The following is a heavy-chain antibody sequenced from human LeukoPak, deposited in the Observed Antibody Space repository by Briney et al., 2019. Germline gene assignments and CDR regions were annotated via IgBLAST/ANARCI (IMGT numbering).Heavy chain of an antibody. V-gene: IGHV3-48*01. D-gene: IGHD2-2*01. CDR2: ISSSSSTI. J-gene: IGHJ4*02. CDR1: GFTFSSYS. Sequence: GGSLRLSCAASGFTFSSYSMNWVRQAPGKGLEWVSYISSSSSTIYYADSVKGRFTISRDNAKNSLYLQMNSLRAEDTAVYYCARDYWSTRYCSSTSCYRGVFDYWGQGALVTVSS. CDR3: ARDYWSTRYCSSTSCYRGVFDY.